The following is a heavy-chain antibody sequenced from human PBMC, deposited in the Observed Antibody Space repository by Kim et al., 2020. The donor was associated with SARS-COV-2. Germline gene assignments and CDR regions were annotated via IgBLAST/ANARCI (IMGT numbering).Heavy chain of an antibody. CDR2: ISAYNGNT. V-gene: IGHV1-18*04. CDR1: GYTFTSYG. D-gene: IGHD5-18*01. J-gene: IGHJ2*01. Sequence: ASVKVSCKASGYTFTSYGISWVRQAPGQGLEWMGWISAYNGNTNYAQKLQGRVTMTTDTSTSTAYMELRSLRSDDTAVYYCARPAGDTANYWYFDLWGRGTLVTVSS. CDR3: ARPAGDTANYWYFDL.